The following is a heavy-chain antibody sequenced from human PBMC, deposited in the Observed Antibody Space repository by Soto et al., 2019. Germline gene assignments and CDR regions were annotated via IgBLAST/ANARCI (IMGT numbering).Heavy chain of an antibody. CDR3: ASDMGLWMITFGGGMDV. V-gene: IGHV3-30-3*01. J-gene: IGHJ6*02. CDR1: GFTFSSYA. D-gene: IGHD3-16*01. CDR2: ISYDGSNK. Sequence: QVQLVESGGGVVQPGRSLRLSCAASGFTFSSYAMHWVRQAPGKGLEWVAVISYDGSNKYYADSVKGRFTIFRDNAKNTLYLQMNSLRAEDTAVYYCASDMGLWMITFGGGMDVWGQGTTVTVSS.